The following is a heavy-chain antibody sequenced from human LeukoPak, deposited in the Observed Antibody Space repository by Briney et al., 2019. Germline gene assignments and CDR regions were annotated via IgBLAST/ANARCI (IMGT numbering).Heavy chain of an antibody. Sequence: SETLSLTCTVSGGSISSYYWSWIRQPAGKGLEWIGRIYTSGSTNYNPSLRSRVTISVDTSKNQFSLKLSSVTAADTAVYYCAREGAGVVVPAARALDYWGQGTLVTVSS. D-gene: IGHD2-2*01. J-gene: IGHJ4*02. CDR2: IYTSGST. CDR3: AREGAGVVVPAARALDY. V-gene: IGHV4-4*07. CDR1: GGSISSYY.